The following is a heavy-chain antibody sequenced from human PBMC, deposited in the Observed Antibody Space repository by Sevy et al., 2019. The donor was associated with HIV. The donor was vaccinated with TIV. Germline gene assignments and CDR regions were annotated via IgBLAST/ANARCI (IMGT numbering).Heavy chain of an antibody. CDR2: INQGGNQK. V-gene: IGHV3-7*01. J-gene: IGHJ4*02. CDR1: GFTFSSYW. Sequence: GGCLRLSCAASGFTFSSYWINWVRQAPGEGLEWVANINQGGNQKHYVDSVKGRFTISRDNAENAVYLQMNSLRVEDTAVYYCARGPSGAAAGRFDSWGQGTLVTVSS. D-gene: IGHD6-13*01. CDR3: ARGPSGAAAGRFDS.